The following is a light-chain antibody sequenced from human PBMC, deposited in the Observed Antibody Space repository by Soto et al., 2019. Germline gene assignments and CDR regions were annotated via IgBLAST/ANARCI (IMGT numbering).Light chain of an antibody. CDR1: SSVVGGYNY. Sequence: QSVLTQPASVSGSPGQSITISCTGTSSVVGGYNYVSWYQQHPVKAPKLMIYDVTNRPSGISDRFSGSKSGNTASLTISGLQAEDEADYYCSSYTSSSTYVFGTGTKVTVL. CDR3: SSYTSSSTYV. CDR2: DVT. J-gene: IGLJ1*01. V-gene: IGLV2-14*03.